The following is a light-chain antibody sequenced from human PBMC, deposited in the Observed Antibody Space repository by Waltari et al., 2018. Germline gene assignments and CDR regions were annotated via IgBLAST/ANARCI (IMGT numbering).Light chain of an antibody. CDR1: QSVSSN. V-gene: IGKV3-15*01. J-gene: IGKJ2*02. CDR3: QQYNNWPPGT. Sequence: EIVMTQSPATLSVSPGERATLSCRASQSVSSNLAWYQQKPGQAPRLLIYGASTSATGIPARCSGSGSGTEFTLTISSMQSEDFAVYYCQQYNNWPPGTFGQGTKLEIK. CDR2: GAS.